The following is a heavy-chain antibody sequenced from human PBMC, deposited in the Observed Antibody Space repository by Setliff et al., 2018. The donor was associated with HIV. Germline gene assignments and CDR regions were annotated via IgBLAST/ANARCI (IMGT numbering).Heavy chain of an antibody. J-gene: IGHJ4*02. CDR2: NSAYNGNT. Sequence: SVKVSCKASGYTFTRYDISWVRQAPGQGLEWMGWNSAYNGNTNYAQKLQGRVTMTTDTSTSTAYMELRSLRSDHTAAYYCARDQGTTVVTPVDYWGQGTLVTVSS. CDR3: ARDQGTTVVTPVDY. CDR1: GYTFTRYD. V-gene: IGHV1-18*01. D-gene: IGHD4-17*01.